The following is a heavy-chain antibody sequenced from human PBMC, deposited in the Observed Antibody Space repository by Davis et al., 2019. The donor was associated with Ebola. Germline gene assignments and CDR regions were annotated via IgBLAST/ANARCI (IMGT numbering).Heavy chain of an antibody. CDR2: INGDGSEK. D-gene: IGHD3-10*01. CDR1: GGSISSSSYY. V-gene: IGHV3-7*03. Sequence: ETLSLTCTVSGGSISSSSYYWGWIRQPPGKGLEWVANINGDGSEKYYVESVRGRLTISRDTAKNSLYLQMNSLRAEDTAVYYCARYITNKGGMDVWGQGTTVTVSS. J-gene: IGHJ6*02. CDR3: ARYITNKGGMDV.